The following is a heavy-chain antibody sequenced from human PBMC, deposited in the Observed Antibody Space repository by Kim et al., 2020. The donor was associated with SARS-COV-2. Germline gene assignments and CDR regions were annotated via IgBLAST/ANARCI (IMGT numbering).Heavy chain of an antibody. D-gene: IGHD6-13*01. CDR3: ARALYSSSWIYYYYGMDV. Sequence: KSRVTISVDTSKNQFSLKLSSVTAADTAVYYCARALYSSSWIYYYYGMDVWGQGTTVTVSS. J-gene: IGHJ6*02. V-gene: IGHV4-59*01.